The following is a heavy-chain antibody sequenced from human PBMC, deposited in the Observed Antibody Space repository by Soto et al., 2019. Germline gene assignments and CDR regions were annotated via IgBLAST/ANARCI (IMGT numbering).Heavy chain of an antibody. D-gene: IGHD6-13*01. CDR2: IIPILGIA. V-gene: IGHV1-69*04. CDR3: ARDTLAAAGSENWFDP. CDR1: GGTFSSYT. Sequence: GASVKVSCKASGGTFSSYTISWVRQAPGQGLEWMGRIIPILGIANYAQKFQGRVTITADKSTSTAYMELSSLRSEDTAVYYCARDTLAAAGSENWFDPWGQGTLVTVS. J-gene: IGHJ5*02.